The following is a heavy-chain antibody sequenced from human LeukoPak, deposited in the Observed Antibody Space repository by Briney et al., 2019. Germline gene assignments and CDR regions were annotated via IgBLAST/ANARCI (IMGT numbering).Heavy chain of an antibody. D-gene: IGHD4-17*01. CDR1: GGSISRTGYY. V-gene: IGHV4-30-2*01. J-gene: IGHJ4*02. CDR2: IYHTGST. CDR3: ARDDGTTGVDY. Sequence: SETLSLTCTVSGGSISRTGYYWSWIRQPPGTGLEWIGYIYHTGSTYYNPSLKSRVTISVDRSKNQFSLELNSVTAADTAVYFCARDDGTTGVDYWGQGTLVTVSS.